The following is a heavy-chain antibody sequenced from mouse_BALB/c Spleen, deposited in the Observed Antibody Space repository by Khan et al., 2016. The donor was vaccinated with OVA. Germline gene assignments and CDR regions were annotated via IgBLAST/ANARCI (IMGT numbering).Heavy chain of an antibody. V-gene: IGHV9-3-1*01. CDR1: GFTFTNYG. CDR2: INTYTGEP. Sequence: QIQLVQSGPELKKPGETVQISCKASGFTFTNYGMNWVKQGPGKGLKWMGWINTYTGEPTFADDFKGRFAFSLETSASTAYLQINSLKNEDTATYFCARVGYNGTMDCWGQGTSVTVSS. J-gene: IGHJ4*01. D-gene: IGHD2-14*01. CDR3: ARVGYNGTMDC.